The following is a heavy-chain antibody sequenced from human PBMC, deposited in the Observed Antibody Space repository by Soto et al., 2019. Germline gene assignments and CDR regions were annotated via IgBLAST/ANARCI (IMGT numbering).Heavy chain of an antibody. CDR2: IKQDGSEK. V-gene: IGHV3-7*03. J-gene: IGHJ6*02. CDR3: ARDIGASSSNYYYYGMDV. CDR1: GFTFSSYW. D-gene: IGHD6-13*01. Sequence: PGESLKISCAASGFTFSSYWMSWVRQAPGKGLEWVANIKQDGSEKYYVDSVKGRFTISRDNAKNSLYLQMNSLRAEDTAVYYCARDIGASSSNYYYYGMDVWGQGTTVTVSS.